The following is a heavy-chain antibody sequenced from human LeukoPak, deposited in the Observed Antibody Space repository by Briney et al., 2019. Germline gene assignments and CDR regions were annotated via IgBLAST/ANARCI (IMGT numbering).Heavy chain of an antibody. CDR3: ARAVRPPGSSSSRKVWWFDP. Sequence: SETLSLTCAVYGGSFSGYYWSWIRQPPGKGLEWIGEINHSGSTNYNPSLKSRVTISVDTSKNQFSLKLSSVTAADTAVYYCARAVRPPGSSSSRKVWWFDPWGQGTLVTVSS. V-gene: IGHV4-34*01. D-gene: IGHD6-6*01. CDR1: GGSFSGYY. CDR2: INHSGST. J-gene: IGHJ5*02.